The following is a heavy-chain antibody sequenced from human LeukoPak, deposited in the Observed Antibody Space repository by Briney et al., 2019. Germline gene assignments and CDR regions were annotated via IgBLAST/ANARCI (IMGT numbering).Heavy chain of an antibody. CDR3: ARPPVDSSGYYDY. J-gene: IGHJ4*02. D-gene: IGHD3-22*01. CDR2: ISSSGSTI. CDR1: GFTFSSYE. Sequence: GGSLRLSCAASGFTFSSYEMNWVRQAPGKGLEWVSYISSSGSTIYYADSVKGRFAISRDNAKNSLYLQMNSLRAEDTAVYYCARPPVDSSGYYDYWGQGTLVTVSS. V-gene: IGHV3-48*03.